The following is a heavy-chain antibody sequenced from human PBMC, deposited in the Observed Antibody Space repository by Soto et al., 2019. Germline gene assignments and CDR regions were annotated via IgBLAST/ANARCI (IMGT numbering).Heavy chain of an antibody. CDR2: IIPILGVA. J-gene: IGHJ5*02. D-gene: IGHD6-6*01. CDR1: GGTFSSYT. CDR3: ARDFGPAPNSSST. Sequence: ASVKVSCKASGGTFSSYTISWVRQAPGQGLEWMGRIIPILGVANYAQKFQGRVTITADKSTSTAYMELSSLRSEDTAVYYCARDFGPAPNSSSTWGQGTLVTVS. V-gene: IGHV1-69*04.